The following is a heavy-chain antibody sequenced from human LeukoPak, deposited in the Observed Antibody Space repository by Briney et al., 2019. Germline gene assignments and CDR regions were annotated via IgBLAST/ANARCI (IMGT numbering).Heavy chain of an antibody. D-gene: IGHD2-2*01. CDR3: AKDLSPAAD. CDR1: GFTFSSNS. V-gene: IGHV3-23*01. CDR2: ISGGNGKT. Sequence: PGGSLRLSCAASGFTFSSNSLSWARQAPGKGLEWVSAISGGNGKTYYADSVKGRFTISRGNSRNMLYLQMNSLRAEDTAVYYCAKDLSPAADWGQGTLVTVSS. J-gene: IGHJ4*02.